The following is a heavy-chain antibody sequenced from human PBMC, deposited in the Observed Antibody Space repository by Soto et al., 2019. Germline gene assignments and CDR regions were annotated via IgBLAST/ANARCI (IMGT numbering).Heavy chain of an antibody. V-gene: IGHV4-4*07. J-gene: IGHJ4*02. D-gene: IGHD5-12*01. Sequence: PSETLSLTCTGSGGSISGHSWIWIRQPAGRGLEWIGHIYPSGTTSYNPSLRSRVTMSLDTSKNQIFLNLTSVTAADTAVFYCVRGRSYSVYDFWGPGTLVTVSS. CDR1: GGSISGHS. CDR2: IYPSGTT. CDR3: VRGRSYSVYDF.